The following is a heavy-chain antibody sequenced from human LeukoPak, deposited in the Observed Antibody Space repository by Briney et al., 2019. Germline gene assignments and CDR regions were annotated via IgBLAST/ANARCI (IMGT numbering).Heavy chain of an antibody. J-gene: IGHJ4*02. D-gene: IGHD4-23*01. CDR2: IYYSGST. CDR1: GGSISSYY. V-gene: IGHV4-59*01. CDR3: ASTRGNPNLIFDY. Sequence: SETLSLTCTVSGGSISSYYWSWIRQPPGKGLEWIGYIYYSGSTNYNPSLKSRVTISVDTSKNQSSLKLSSVTAADTAVYYCASTRGNPNLIFDYWGQGTLVTVSS.